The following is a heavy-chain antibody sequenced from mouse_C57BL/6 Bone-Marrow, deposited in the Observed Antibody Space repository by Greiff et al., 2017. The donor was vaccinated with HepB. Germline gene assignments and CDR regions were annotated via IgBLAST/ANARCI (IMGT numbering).Heavy chain of an antibody. D-gene: IGHD2-10*02. CDR2: IYPGDGDT. Sequence: VQGVESGPELVKPGASVKISCKASGYAFSSSWMNWVKQRPGKGLEWIGRIYPGDGDTNYNGKFKGKATLTADKSSSTAYMQLSSLPSENSAVYVCARGDVWYQGYYAMDYWGQGTSVTVSA. J-gene: IGHJ4*01. CDR1: GYAFSSSW. V-gene: IGHV1-82*01. CDR3: ARGDVWYQGYYAMDY.